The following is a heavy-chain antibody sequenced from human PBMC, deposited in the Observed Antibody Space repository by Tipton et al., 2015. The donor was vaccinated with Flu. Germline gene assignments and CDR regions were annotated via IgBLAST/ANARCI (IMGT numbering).Heavy chain of an antibody. CDR2: IYTSGSA. Sequence: TLSLTCTVSGGSMSSYYWSWIRQPAGKGLEWIGRIYTSGSAIHNPSLKSRVTMSVDTSKNQFSLKLSSVTAADTAVYYCARGGVSNSGYRNWGQGTLVTVSS. J-gene: IGHJ4*02. D-gene: IGHD5-12*01. CDR1: GGSMSSYY. V-gene: IGHV4-4*07. CDR3: ARGGVSNSGYRN.